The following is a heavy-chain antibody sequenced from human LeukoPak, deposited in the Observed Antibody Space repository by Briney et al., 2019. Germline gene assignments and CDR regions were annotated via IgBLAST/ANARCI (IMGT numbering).Heavy chain of an antibody. CDR3: ARGGDGYSLYYCDF. J-gene: IGHJ4*02. Sequence: PSETLSLTCTVSGGSISGNYYYWGWIRQPPGKGLEWIGSIYYGGSTYYNPSLKSRVTISVDTSKNQFSLKLRFVTAADTAVYYCARGGDGYSLYYCDFWGQGTLVTVSS. D-gene: IGHD5-24*01. CDR2: IYYGGST. V-gene: IGHV4-39*07. CDR1: GGSISGNYYY.